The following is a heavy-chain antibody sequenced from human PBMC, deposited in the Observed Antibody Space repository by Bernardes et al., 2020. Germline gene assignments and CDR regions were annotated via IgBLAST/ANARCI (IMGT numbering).Heavy chain of an antibody. D-gene: IGHD2-15*01. V-gene: IGHV1-2*06. CDR3: ARDPLYCSGGSCWHWFDP. J-gene: IGHJ5*02. CDR2: INPNSGGT. CDR1: GYTFTGYY. Sequence: ASVKVSCKASGYTFTGYYMHWVRQAPGQGLEWMGRINPNSGGTNYAQKLQGRVTMTRDTSISTAYMELSRLRSDDTAVYYCARDPLYCSGGSCWHWFDPWGQGTLVTVSS.